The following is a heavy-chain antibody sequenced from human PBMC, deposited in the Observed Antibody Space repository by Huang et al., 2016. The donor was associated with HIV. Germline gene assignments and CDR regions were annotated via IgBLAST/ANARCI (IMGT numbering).Heavy chain of an antibody. V-gene: IGHV3-30*04. J-gene: IGHJ4*02. CDR3: ASLSNYASNRVFDY. CDR2: VRYDGRKT. Sequence: QVQLVESGGGVVQPGRSLRLSCAASGFRFSSHAMHCVRQAPGKGLEWVAVVRYDGRKTYHADSVKGRFTISRDNSKNTLYLQMNSRRAEDTAVYYCASLSNYASNRVFDYWGQGALVTVSS. CDR1: GFRFSSHA. D-gene: IGHD4-4*01.